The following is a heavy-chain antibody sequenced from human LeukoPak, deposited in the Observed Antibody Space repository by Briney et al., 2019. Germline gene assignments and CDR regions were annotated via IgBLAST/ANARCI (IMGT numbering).Heavy chain of an antibody. CDR3: AKVGTAVGSDFIDY. J-gene: IGHJ4*02. CDR2: ISYGGDRT. D-gene: IGHD6-13*01. V-gene: IGHV3-23*01. Sequence: PGGSLRLSCAASGFTFSNYVMVWVRRAPGKGLESIASISYGGDRTYYADSVKGRFTISRDNSKNMLYLQMYSLSAEDTAVYYCAKVGTAVGSDFIDYWGQGTLVTVSS. CDR1: GFTFSNYV.